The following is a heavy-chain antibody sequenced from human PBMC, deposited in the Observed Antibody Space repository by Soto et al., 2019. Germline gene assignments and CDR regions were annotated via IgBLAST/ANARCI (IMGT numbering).Heavy chain of an antibody. V-gene: IGHV3-23*01. D-gene: IGHD4-17*01. CDR2: ISGSGGSA. Sequence: EVQLLESGGGLVQPGGSLRLSCAASGFTFSSYAMSWVRQAPGKGLEWVSAISGSGGSAYHAASVRGRFTISRDNSRNTLQLQMNGLRAEDTAVYYCAKVGSGDRYYFDYGGQGTLVTVSS. J-gene: IGHJ4*02. CDR1: GFTFSSYA. CDR3: AKVGSGDRYYFDY.